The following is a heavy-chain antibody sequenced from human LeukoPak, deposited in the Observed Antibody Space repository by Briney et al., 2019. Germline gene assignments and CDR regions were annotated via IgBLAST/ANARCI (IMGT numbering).Heavy chain of an antibody. D-gene: IGHD6-6*01. J-gene: IGHJ6*03. CDR2: ISSNGVNT. V-gene: IGHV3-23*01. Sequence: PGGSLRLSCVASGFTFSNFAMSRVRQAPGKGLEWVSAISSNGVNTYYADSVKGRFTISRDNSQNTVYLQMNSLRAEDTALYYCARGVWGTPPVSYMDVWGRGTTVTISS. CDR1: GFTFSNFA. CDR3: ARGVWGTPPVSYMDV.